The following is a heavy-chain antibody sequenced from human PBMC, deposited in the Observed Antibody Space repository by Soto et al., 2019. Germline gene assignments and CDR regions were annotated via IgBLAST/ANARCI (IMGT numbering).Heavy chain of an antibody. V-gene: IGHV4-31*03. CDR1: GGSISSGDYY. D-gene: IGHD1-1*01. CDR2: LYYSGST. Sequence: QVQLQESGPGLVKPSQTLSLTCTVSGGSISSGDYYWNWIRQHPGKGLEWIGHLYYSGSTYYNPSPKSRVIISVDTSKTQFSLKLSSGTAADTAVYYCARSTGTLRGVRYFYYYYMDVWGKRTTVTVSS. J-gene: IGHJ6*03. CDR3: ARSTGTLRGVRYFYYYYMDV.